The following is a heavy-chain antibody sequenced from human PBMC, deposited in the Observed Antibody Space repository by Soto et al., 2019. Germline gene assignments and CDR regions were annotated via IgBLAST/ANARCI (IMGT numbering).Heavy chain of an antibody. Sequence: PGESLKISCMTSGYKFSAYWIAWVRQRPGKGLEWMGIIYPGDFDTRYSPSFEGQVTISVDRSTNTAHLQWSSLKAPDTAIYYCARRPQKAYDPIDYWGQGTLVTVSS. CDR2: IYPGDFDT. D-gene: IGHD1-1*01. CDR1: GYKFSAYW. CDR3: ARRPQKAYDPIDY. J-gene: IGHJ4*02. V-gene: IGHV5-51*01.